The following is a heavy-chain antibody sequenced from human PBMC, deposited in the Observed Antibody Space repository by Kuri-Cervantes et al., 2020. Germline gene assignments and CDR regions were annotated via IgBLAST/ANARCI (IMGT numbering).Heavy chain of an antibody. CDR1: GYTFTSYD. CDR2: IIPIFGTA. J-gene: IGHJ4*02. Sequence: SVKVSCKASGYTFTSYDINWVRQAPGQGLEWMGGIIPIFGTANYAQKFQGRVTITTDESTSTAYMELSSLRSEDTAVYYCARVPHYYDSSGHQFDYWGQGTLVTVSS. CDR3: ARVPHYYDSSGHQFDY. V-gene: IGHV1-69*05. D-gene: IGHD3-22*01.